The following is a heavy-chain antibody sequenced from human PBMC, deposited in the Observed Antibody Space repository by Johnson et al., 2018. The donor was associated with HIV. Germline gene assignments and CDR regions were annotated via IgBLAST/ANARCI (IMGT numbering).Heavy chain of an antibody. CDR1: GFTVSSNY. Sequence: VQLVESGGGLVKPGGSLRLSCAASGFTVSSNYMTWVRQAPGKGLEWVSILYSGGSTYYADSVKGLFSISRDNSKNTLFLQLNSLRAEDTAVYYCGRAKGNSYYGSGHDAFDIWGRGTIVTVSS. CDR2: LYSGGST. V-gene: IGHV3-66*02. CDR3: GRAKGNSYYGSGHDAFDI. J-gene: IGHJ3*02. D-gene: IGHD3-10*01.